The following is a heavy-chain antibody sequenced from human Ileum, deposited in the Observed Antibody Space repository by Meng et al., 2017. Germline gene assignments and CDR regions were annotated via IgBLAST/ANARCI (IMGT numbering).Heavy chain of an antibody. V-gene: IGHV3-11*01. CDR3: ATLSYSSLGY. J-gene: IGHJ4*02. D-gene: IGHD1-26*01. CDR1: GITFSDYY. CDR2: ISNSGSNI. Sequence: HVHLEESRGGFVKPGGPLRLSCAASGITFSDYYMSRVRQAPGKGLEWVSYISNSGSNIYYVDSVKGRFTISRDNAKNSLYLQMNSLRAEDTAVYYCATLSYSSLGYWGQGTLVTVSS.